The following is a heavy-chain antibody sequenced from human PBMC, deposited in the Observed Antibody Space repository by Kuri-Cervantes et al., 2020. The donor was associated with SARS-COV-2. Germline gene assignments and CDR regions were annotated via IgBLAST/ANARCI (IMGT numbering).Heavy chain of an antibody. CDR3: ARSTPFRRLVDISQGGAFDI. J-gene: IGHJ3*02. CDR2: INPNSGGT. Sequence: ASVKVSCKASGYTFTGYYMHWVRQAPGQGLEWMGWINPNSGGTNYAQKFQGWVTMTRDTSIRTVYMELSRLRSDDTAVYYCARSTPFRRLVDISQGGAFDIWGQGTMVTVSS. CDR1: GYTFTGYY. D-gene: IGHD3-22*01. V-gene: IGHV1-2*04.